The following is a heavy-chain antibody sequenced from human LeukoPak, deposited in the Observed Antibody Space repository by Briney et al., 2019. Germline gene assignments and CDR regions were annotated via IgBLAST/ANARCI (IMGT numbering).Heavy chain of an antibody. Sequence: PSETLSLTCTVSVGYISSGNWWSWVRQCPGKGLEWIGEIYHNGTPNYNPSLKSRVTISADTFKNHFSLKLPSVPAADTAVYYCATAPILRGEGGEHYKYGMDVWGQGTTVIVSS. V-gene: IGHV4-4*02. CDR3: ATAPILRGEGGEHYKYGMDV. D-gene: IGHD2-2*02. CDR2: IYHNGTP. J-gene: IGHJ6*02. CDR1: VGYISSGNW.